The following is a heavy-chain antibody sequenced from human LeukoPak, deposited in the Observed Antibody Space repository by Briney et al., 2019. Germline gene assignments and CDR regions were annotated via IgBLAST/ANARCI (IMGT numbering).Heavy chain of an antibody. Sequence: GGSLRLSCAASGFTFSSYSMNWVRQAPGKGLEWVSSISSSSSYIYYADSVKGRFTISRDNAKNSLYLQMNSLRAEETAVYYCARNDIVVVPAAQGEPFDIWGQGTMVTVSS. J-gene: IGHJ3*02. CDR1: GFTFSSYS. CDR2: ISSSSSYI. V-gene: IGHV3-21*01. D-gene: IGHD2-2*01. CDR3: ARNDIVVVPAAQGEPFDI.